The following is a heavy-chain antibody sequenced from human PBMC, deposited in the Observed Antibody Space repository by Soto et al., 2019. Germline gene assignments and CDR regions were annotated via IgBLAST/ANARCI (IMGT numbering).Heavy chain of an antibody. CDR1: GYTFNVYY. D-gene: IGHD6-13*01. CDR2: INPNSGGT. Sequence: ASVKVSCTSSGYTFNVYYILWVRQANGQGLEWMGWINPNSGGTNYAQKFQGWVTMTRDTSISTAYMELSRLRSDDTAVYYCARDLSAAGTWDYYFDYWGQGTLVTVSS. J-gene: IGHJ4*02. CDR3: ARDLSAAGTWDYYFDY. V-gene: IGHV1-2*04.